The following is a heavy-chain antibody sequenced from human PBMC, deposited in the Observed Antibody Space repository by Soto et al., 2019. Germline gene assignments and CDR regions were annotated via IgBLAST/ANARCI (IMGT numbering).Heavy chain of an antibody. CDR1: GLTFSSYW. Sequence: GSLRLSCAASGLTFSSYWMHWVRQGAGEGLVWVSRINPDGSETGYADSVKGRFTMSRDNAKNTLYLQMDSLRAEDTAVYYCARDSYGSGENRAFDIWGPGTIVTVSS. J-gene: IGHJ3*02. D-gene: IGHD3-10*01. V-gene: IGHV3-74*01. CDR2: INPDGSET. CDR3: ARDSYGSGENRAFDI.